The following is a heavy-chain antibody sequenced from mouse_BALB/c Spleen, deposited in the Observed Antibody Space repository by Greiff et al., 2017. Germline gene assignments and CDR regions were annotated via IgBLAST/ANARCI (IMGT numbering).Heavy chain of an antibody. D-gene: IGHD1-1*01. Sequence: DVQLVESGPSLVKPSQTLSLTCSVTGDSITSGYWNWIRKFPGNKLEYMGYISYSGSTYYNPSLKSRISITRDTSKNQYYLQLNSVTTEDTATYYCARHIISSYVGWYFDVWGAGTTVTVSS. CDR3: ARHIISSYVGWYFDV. CDR1: GDSITSGY. CDR2: ISYSGST. J-gene: IGHJ1*01. V-gene: IGHV3-8*02.